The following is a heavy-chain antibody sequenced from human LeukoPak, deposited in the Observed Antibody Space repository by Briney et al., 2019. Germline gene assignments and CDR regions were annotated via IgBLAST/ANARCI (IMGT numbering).Heavy chain of an antibody. CDR3: AREADWNTFDY. D-gene: IGHD1/OR15-1a*01. J-gene: IGHJ4*02. Sequence: GASVKVSCKASGYTFTSYYVHWVRQAPGQGLEWMGIINPTGGSTSYAQKFQGRVTMTRDVSTTSIYMELSSLRSEDTAVYYCAREADWNTFDYWGQGTLVTVSS. V-gene: IGHV1-46*01. CDR1: GYTFTSYY. CDR2: INPTGGST.